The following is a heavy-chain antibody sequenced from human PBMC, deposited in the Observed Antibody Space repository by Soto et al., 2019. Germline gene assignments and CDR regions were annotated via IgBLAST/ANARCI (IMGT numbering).Heavy chain of an antibody. V-gene: IGHV3-9*01. J-gene: IGHJ5*02. Sequence: PGGSLRLSCAAFGFTFEDSAMHWIRQTPGKGLEWVAGINWNSGSVGYADSVKGQFTISRDNANNTLFLQMDSLRAEDAALYYCAKGRGALAVVSNWFDPWGQGTLVTVSS. CDR3: AKGRGALAVVSNWFDP. CDR2: INWNSGSV. D-gene: IGHD6-19*01. CDR1: GFTFEDSA.